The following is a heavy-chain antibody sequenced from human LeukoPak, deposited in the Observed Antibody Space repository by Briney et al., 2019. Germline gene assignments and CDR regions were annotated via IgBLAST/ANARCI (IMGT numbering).Heavy chain of an antibody. V-gene: IGHV4-59*13. Sequence: SETLSLTCTVSGGSISSYYWSWIRQPPGKGLEWIGYIYYSGSTNYNPSLKSRVTISVDTSKNQFSLKLSSVTAADTAVYYCARCQAGTEYFQHWGQGTLVTVSS. D-gene: IGHD6-19*01. CDR1: GGSISSYY. J-gene: IGHJ1*01. CDR2: IYYSGST. CDR3: ARCQAGTEYFQH.